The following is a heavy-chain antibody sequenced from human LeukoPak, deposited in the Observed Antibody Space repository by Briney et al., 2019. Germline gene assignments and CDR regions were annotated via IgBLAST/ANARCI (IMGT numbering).Heavy chain of an antibody. CDR3: ARARIAAAVMGDWFDP. CDR2: IYYSGST. J-gene: IGHJ5*02. D-gene: IGHD6-13*01. CDR1: GGSISSSSYY. V-gene: IGHV4-39*01. Sequence: PSETLSLTCTVSGGSISSSSYYWGWIRQPPGKGLEWIGSIYYSGSTYYNPSLKSRVTISVDTSKNQFSLKLSSVTAADTAVYYCARARIAAAVMGDWFDPWGQGTLVTVSS.